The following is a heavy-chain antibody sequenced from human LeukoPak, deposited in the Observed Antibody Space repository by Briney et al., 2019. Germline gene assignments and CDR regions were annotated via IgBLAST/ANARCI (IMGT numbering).Heavy chain of an antibody. CDR3: ARGDYCSSTSCYDY. J-gene: IGHJ4*02. Sequence: ASVKVFCKASGYTFTRYDINWVRQATGQGLEWMGWMNPNSGNTGYAQKFQGRVTMTRNTSISTAYMELSSLRSEDTAVYYCARGDYCSSTSCYDYWGQGTLVTVSS. V-gene: IGHV1-8*01. D-gene: IGHD2-2*01. CDR2: MNPNSGNT. CDR1: GYTFTRYD.